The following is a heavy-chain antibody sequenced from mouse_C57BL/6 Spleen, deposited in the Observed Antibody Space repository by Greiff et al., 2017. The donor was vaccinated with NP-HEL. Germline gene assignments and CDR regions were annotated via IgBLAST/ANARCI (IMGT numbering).Heavy chain of an antibody. CDR1: GYTFTDYY. CDR2: INPYNGGT. Sequence: EVQLQQSGPVLVKPGASVKMSCKASGYTFTDYYMNWVKQSHGKSLEWIGVINPYNGGTSYNQKFKGKATLTVDKSSSTAYMELNSLTSEDSAVYYCARGTDYYGSSDGFAYWGQGTLVTVSA. V-gene: IGHV1-19*01. D-gene: IGHD1-1*01. J-gene: IGHJ3*01. CDR3: ARGTDYYGSSDGFAY.